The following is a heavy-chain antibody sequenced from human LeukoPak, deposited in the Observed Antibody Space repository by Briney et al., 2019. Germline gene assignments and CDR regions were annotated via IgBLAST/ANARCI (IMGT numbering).Heavy chain of an antibody. CDR3: ARHAVAARALNY. Sequence: SETLSLTCTVSGGSISSYYWSWIRQPPGKGLEWIGYIYYSGSTNYNPSLKSRVTISVDTSKNQFSLKLSSVTAADTAVYYCARHAVAARALNYWGQGTLVTVSS. V-gene: IGHV4-59*01. J-gene: IGHJ4*02. D-gene: IGHD6-6*01. CDR1: GGSISSYY. CDR2: IYYSGST.